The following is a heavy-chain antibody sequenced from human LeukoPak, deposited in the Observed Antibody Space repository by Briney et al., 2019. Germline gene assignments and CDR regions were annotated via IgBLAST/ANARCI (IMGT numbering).Heavy chain of an antibody. CDR1: GGTFSSYA. Sequence: PVKVSCKASGGTFSSYAISWVRQAPGQGLEWMGRIIPIFGTANYAQKFQGRVTITTDESTSTAYMELSSLRSEDTAVYYCARDKRARGYCSGGICYLSYFDYWGQGTLVTVSS. CDR3: ARDKRARGYCSGGICYLSYFDY. V-gene: IGHV1-69*05. D-gene: IGHD2-15*01. CDR2: IIPIFGTA. J-gene: IGHJ4*02.